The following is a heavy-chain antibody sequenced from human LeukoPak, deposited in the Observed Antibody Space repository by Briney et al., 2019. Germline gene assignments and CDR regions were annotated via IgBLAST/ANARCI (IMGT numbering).Heavy chain of an antibody. V-gene: IGHV3-9*01. D-gene: IGHD6-6*01. Sequence: GGSLRLSCAASGFTFDDYAMHWVRQAPGKGLEWVSGISWNSGSIGYADSVKGRFTISRDNAKNSLYLQMNSLRAEDTALYYCARVQLVDYYYYSYMGVWGKGTTVTVSS. CDR2: ISWNSGSI. CDR3: ARVQLVDYYYYSYMGV. J-gene: IGHJ6*03. CDR1: GFTFDDYA.